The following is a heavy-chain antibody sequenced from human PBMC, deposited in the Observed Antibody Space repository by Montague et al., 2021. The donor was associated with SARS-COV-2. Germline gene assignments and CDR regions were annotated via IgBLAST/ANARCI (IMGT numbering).Heavy chain of an antibody. Sequence: SETLSLTCTVSGGAISSSSYYWGWIRQPPGKGLVWIGSIYYSGSTYYNPSLKSRVTISVDTSKNQFSLKLSSVTAADTAVYYCARDTRITMLVVVNLYGMDVWGQGTTVTVSS. CDR1: GGAISSSSYY. J-gene: IGHJ6*02. CDR3: ARDTRITMLVVVNLYGMDV. V-gene: IGHV4-39*07. CDR2: IYYSGST. D-gene: IGHD3-22*01.